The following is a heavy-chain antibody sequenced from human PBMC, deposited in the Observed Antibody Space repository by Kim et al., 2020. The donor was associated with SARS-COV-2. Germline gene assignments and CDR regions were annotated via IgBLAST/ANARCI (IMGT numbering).Heavy chain of an antibody. CDR2: AYYIGNT. CDR1: GGSLSSSSYY. J-gene: IGHJ2*01. V-gene: IGHV4-39*01. Sequence: SETLSLTCTVSGGSLSSSSYYWGWLRQPPGKGLEWIGSAYYIGNTYYNPSLKSRVTISVDTSKNQFSLKLGPVTAADTADYYCARHQRYSSGWYF. D-gene: IGHD6-19*01. CDR3: ARHQRYSSGWYF.